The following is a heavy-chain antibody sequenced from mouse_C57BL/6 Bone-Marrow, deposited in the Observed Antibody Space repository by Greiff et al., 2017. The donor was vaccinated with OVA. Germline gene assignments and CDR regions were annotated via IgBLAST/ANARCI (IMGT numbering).Heavy chain of an antibody. J-gene: IGHJ3*01. CDR1: GYTFTSYG. CDR2: IYPRSGNT. Sequence: VQRVESGAELARPGASVKLSCKASGYTFTSYGISWVKQRTGQGLEWIGEIYPRSGNTYYNEKFKGKATLTADKSSSTAYMELRSLTSEDSAVYFCASLTSWFAYWGQGTLVTVSA. D-gene: IGHD4-1*01. CDR3: ASLTSWFAY. V-gene: IGHV1-81*01.